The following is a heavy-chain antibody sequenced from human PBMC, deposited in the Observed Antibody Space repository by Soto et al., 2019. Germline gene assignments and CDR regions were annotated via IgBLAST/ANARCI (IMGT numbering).Heavy chain of an antibody. J-gene: IGHJ4*02. CDR3: ARARGLYYYDSLDY. V-gene: IGHV3-48*02. CDR1: GFTFSSYS. Sequence: GSLRLSCAASGFTFSSYSMNWVRQAPGKGLEWVSYISSSSSTIYYADSVKGRFTISRDNAKNSLYLQMNSLRDEDTAVYYCARARGLYYYDSLDYWGQGTLVTVSS. D-gene: IGHD3-22*01. CDR2: ISSSSSTI.